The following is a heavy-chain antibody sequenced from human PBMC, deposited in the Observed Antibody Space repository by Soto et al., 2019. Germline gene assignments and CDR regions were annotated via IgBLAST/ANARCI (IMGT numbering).Heavy chain of an antibody. CDR2: TNSDGSST. V-gene: IGHV3-74*01. D-gene: IGHD6-19*01. CDR1: GFTFSDYW. CDR3: ARDPAPSGWYDY. Sequence: GGSLRLSCAASGFTFSDYWMHWVRQVPGKGLVWVSRTNSDGSSTSYADSVKGRFTISRDNAKNTLYLQMNSLRAEDTAVYYCARDPAPSGWYDYWGQGTLVTVSS. J-gene: IGHJ4*02.